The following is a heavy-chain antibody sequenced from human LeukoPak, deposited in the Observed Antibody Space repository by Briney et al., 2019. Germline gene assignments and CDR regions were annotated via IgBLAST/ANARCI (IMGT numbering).Heavy chain of an antibody. CDR3: RWGDVDTAITLDY. CDR1: GGSFSDYY. V-gene: IGHV4-34*01. D-gene: IGHD5-18*01. Sequence: SETLSLTCAGYGGSFSDYYWTWIPQPPGKGREGIGEISHSGSTKYNQSLNRGVTTSVDTTNNAFFLQRSPMSDATTAAYYCRWGDVDTAITLDYWGQGNLVTASS. CDR2: ISHSGST. J-gene: IGHJ4*02.